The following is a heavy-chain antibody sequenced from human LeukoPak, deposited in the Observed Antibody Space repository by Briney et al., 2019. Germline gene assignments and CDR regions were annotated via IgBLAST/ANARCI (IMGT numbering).Heavy chain of an antibody. CDR2: IYYSGST. CDR3: ARTRGYCSSTSCYTHLRYYGMDV. V-gene: IGHV4-59*12. Sequence: TSETLSLTCTVSGGSIGSYYWSWIRQPPGKGLEGIGYIYYSGSTNYNPSLKSRVTISVDTSKNQFSLKLSSVTAADTAVYYCARTRGYCSSTSCYTHLRYYGMDVWGQGTTVTVSS. J-gene: IGHJ6*02. D-gene: IGHD2-2*02. CDR1: GGSIGSYY.